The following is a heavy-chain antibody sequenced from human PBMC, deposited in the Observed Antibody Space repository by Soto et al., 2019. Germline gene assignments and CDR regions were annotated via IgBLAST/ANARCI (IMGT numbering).Heavy chain of an antibody. J-gene: IGHJ5*02. CDR2: INHSGST. CDR1: GGSFIGYY. V-gene: IGHV4-34*01. Sequence: SETLSLTCAVSGGSFIGYYWSWIRQPPGKGLEWIGEINHSGSTNYNPSLKSRVTISVDTSKNQFSLKLSSVTAADTAVYYCARYCSGGSCYSYNWFDPWGQGTLVT. CDR3: ARYCSGGSCYSYNWFDP. D-gene: IGHD2-15*01.